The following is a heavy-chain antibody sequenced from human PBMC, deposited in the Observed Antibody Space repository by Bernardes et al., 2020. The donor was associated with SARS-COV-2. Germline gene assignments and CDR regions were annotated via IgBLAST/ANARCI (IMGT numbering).Heavy chain of an antibody. J-gene: IGHJ4*02. CDR3: ARGASAVNMVLVVIGFSYYFDY. Sequence: SEPLSLTCAVYGGSFNDYSWTWIRQAPGKGLEWIGEVNHSGSTNYNPSLRSRVTISLDTSENLFSLRLTSVTAADTAVYFCARGASAVNMVLVVIGFSYYFDYWGQGTLVTVSS. V-gene: IGHV4-34*01. CDR2: VNHSGST. D-gene: IGHD3-22*01. CDR1: GGSFNDYS.